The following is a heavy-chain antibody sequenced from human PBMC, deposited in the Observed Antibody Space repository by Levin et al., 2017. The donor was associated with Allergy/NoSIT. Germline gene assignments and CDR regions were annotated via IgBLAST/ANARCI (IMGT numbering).Heavy chain of an antibody. CDR2: IYYSGST. J-gene: IGHJ3*02. CDR3: ARERPYRGWLVRGAFDI. D-gene: IGHD6-19*01. Sequence: PSETLSLTCTVSGGSVSSGSYYWSWIRQPPGKGLEWIGYIYYSGSTNYNPSLKSRVTISVDTSKNQFSLKLSSVTAADTAVYYCARERPYRGWLVRGAFDIWGQGTMVTVSS. V-gene: IGHV4-61*01. CDR1: GGSVSSGSYY.